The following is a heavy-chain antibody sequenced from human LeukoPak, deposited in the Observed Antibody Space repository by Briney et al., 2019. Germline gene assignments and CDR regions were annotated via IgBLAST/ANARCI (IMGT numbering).Heavy chain of an antibody. J-gene: IGHJ5*02. CDR3: ARVNAVRELAHSLRFDP. Sequence: GASVKVSCKASGFTFNAYNIHWVRQAPGQGLEWMGWINPKSGGANYAQKFQGRVTMTWDTSISTAYMELSRLRSDDTAVYYCARVNAVRELAHSLRFDPWGQGTLVTVSS. CDR2: INPKSGGA. D-gene: IGHD1-26*01. V-gene: IGHV1-2*02. CDR1: GFTFNAYN.